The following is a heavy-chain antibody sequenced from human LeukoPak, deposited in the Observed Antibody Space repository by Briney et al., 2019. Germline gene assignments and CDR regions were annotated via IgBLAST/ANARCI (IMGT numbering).Heavy chain of an antibody. Sequence: GGSLRLSCAASGFTFSSYAMSWVRQAPGKGLEWVSGISCSGGSTYYADSVKGRFTISRDNSKNKLYPQINSLRAEDTAVYYGMKSRGSGLFEYWGQGTLVTVAS. J-gene: IGHJ4*02. CDR2: ISCSGGST. D-gene: IGHD3-10*01. CDR1: GFTFSSYA. V-gene: IGHV3-23*01. CDR3: MKSRGSGLFEY.